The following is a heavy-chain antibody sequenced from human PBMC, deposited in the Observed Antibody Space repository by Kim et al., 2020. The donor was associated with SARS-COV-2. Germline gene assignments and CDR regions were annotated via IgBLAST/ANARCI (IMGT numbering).Heavy chain of an antibody. J-gene: IGHJ5*02. V-gene: IGHV1-24*01. Sequence: EHKFQGRVTMTKDTSTNTAYMELSSLRSEDTAVYYCATGPVAGTVLWFDPWGQGTLVTVSS. CDR3: ATGPVAGTVLWFDP. D-gene: IGHD6-19*01.